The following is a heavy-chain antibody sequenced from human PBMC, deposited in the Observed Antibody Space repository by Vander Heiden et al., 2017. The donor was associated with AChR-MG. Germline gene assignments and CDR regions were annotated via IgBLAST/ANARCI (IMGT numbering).Heavy chain of an antibody. CDR2: IYYSGST. V-gene: IGHV4-39*01. CDR3: ARPAYDILTGYYTGAGNWFDP. J-gene: IGHJ5*02. CDR1: GGSISSSSYY. Sequence: QLQLQESGPGLVKPSETLSLTCTVSGGSISSSSYYWGWIRQPPGKGLEWIGSIYYSGSTYYNPSLKSRVTISVDTSKNQFSLKLSSVTAADTAVYYCARPAYDILTGYYTGAGNWFDPWGQGTLVTVSS. D-gene: IGHD3-9*01.